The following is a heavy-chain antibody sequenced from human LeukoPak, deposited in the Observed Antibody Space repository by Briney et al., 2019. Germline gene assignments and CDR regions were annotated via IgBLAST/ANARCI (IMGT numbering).Heavy chain of an antibody. CDR2: ISSSSSYI. J-gene: IGHJ3*02. CDR3: AREQQYCSGGSCYGPDAFDI. V-gene: IGHV3-21*01. CDR1: GFTFSSYS. D-gene: IGHD2-15*01. Sequence: PGGSLRFSCAASGFTFSSYSMNWVRQAPGKGLEWVSSISSSSSYIYYADSVKGRFTISRDNAKNSLYLQMNSLRAEDTAVYYCAREQQYCSGGSCYGPDAFDIWGQGTMVTVSS.